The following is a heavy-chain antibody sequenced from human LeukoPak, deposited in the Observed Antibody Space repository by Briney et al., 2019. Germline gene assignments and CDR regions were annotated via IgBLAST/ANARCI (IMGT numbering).Heavy chain of an antibody. Sequence: GASVKVSCKAPGGTFNTYGITWVRQAPGKGLEWLGGIIPMFGAANYAQKFQGRVTITAARSTTTAYMELTGLRSDDTAVYYCARVGYCSGGSCYYFDYWGQGTLVTVSS. CDR2: IIPMFGAA. CDR3: ARVGYCSGGSCYYFDY. D-gene: IGHD2-15*01. V-gene: IGHV1-69*06. CDR1: GGTFNTYG. J-gene: IGHJ4*02.